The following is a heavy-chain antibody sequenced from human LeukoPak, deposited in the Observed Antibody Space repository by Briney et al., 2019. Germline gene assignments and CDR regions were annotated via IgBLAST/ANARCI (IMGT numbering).Heavy chain of an antibody. Sequence: GASVTVSRKASGYTFTGYYMHWVRQAPAQGLEWVGGINPNSGGTNYAQKFQGRVTMTRDTSISTAYMELSRLRSADTAVYYCARDDTSGSSYWFDPWGQGTLVTVSS. J-gene: IGHJ5*02. D-gene: IGHD1-26*01. CDR1: GYTFTGYY. CDR3: ARDDTSGSSYWFDP. V-gene: IGHV1-2*02. CDR2: INPNSGGT.